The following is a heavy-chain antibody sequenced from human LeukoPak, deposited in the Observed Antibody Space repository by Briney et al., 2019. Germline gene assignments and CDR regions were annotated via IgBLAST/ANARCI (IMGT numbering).Heavy chain of an antibody. J-gene: IGHJ6*02. V-gene: IGHV1-8*01. CDR2: MNPNSGNT. Sequence: ASVKVSCKASGYTFTSYDINWVRQATGQGLEWMGWMNPNSGNTGYAQKFQGRVTMTRNISISTAYMELSSLRSEDTAVYYCARVLTGYSNYYYGMDVWGQGTTVTVSS. CDR3: ARVLTGYSNYYYGMDV. CDR1: GYTFTSYD. D-gene: IGHD3-9*01.